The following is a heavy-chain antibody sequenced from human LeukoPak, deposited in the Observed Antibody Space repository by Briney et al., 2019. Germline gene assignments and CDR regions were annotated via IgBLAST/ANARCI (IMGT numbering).Heavy chain of an antibody. CDR1: GYTFSDYS. Sequence: GASVKVSCKTSGYTFSDYSIHWVRQAPGQGLEWMGWISAYNGNTNYAQKLQGRVTMTTDTSTSTAYMELRSLRSDDTAVYYCARDLGGDLNWFDPWGQGTLVTVSS. CDR3: ARDLGGDLNWFDP. J-gene: IGHJ5*02. CDR2: ISAYNGNT. D-gene: IGHD2-21*02. V-gene: IGHV1-18*04.